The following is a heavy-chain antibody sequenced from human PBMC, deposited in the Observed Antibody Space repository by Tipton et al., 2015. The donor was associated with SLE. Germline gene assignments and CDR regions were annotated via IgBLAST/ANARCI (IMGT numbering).Heavy chain of an antibody. D-gene: IGHD3-10*02. J-gene: IGHJ4*02. CDR3: VKDMLGTGFYFDD. V-gene: IGHV3-49*04. Sequence: SLRLSCTTSGFTFGDYAMSWVRQAPGKGLEWVSFIRSKAYGGTADYAASVKGRFTISRDDSTSSAYLQMNSLKTEDTAVYYCVKDMLGTGFYFDDWGLGTLVAVSS. CDR1: GFTFGDYA. CDR2: IRSKAYGGTA.